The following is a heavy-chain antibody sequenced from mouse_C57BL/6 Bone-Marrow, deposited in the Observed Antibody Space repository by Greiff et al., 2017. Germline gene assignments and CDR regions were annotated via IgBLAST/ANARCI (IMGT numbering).Heavy chain of an antibody. D-gene: IGHD5-1*01. CDR1: GYTFTSYW. J-gene: IGHJ3*01. CDR3: ARRGVYLLFAY. CDR2: INPSSGCT. Sequence: VQLQQSGAELAKPGASVKLSCKASGYTFTSYWMHWVKQRPGQGLEWIGYINPSSGCTKYNEQFKGKATLTADTSSSTAYMQLSSLTYEDSAVYYCARRGVYLLFAYWGQGTLVTVSA. V-gene: IGHV1-7*01.